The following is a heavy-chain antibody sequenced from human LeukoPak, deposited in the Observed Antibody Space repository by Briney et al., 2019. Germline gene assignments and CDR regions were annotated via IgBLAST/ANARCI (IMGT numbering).Heavy chain of an antibody. D-gene: IGHD4-23*01. Sequence: SETLSLTCTVSGGSISSYYWSWIRQPPGKGLEWIGSIYHSGSTYYNPSLKSRVTISVDTSKNQFSLKLSSVTAADTAVYYCARPSGNLDAFDIWGQGTMVTVSS. CDR2: IYHSGST. CDR1: GGSISSYY. V-gene: IGHV4-59*08. J-gene: IGHJ3*02. CDR3: ARPSGNLDAFDI.